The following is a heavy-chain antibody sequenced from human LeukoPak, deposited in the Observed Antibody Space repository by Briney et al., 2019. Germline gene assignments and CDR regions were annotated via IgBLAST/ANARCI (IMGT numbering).Heavy chain of an antibody. CDR1: GGSFSGYY. CDR2: INHSGST. CDR3: ARGGARSPYYYYYGMDV. J-gene: IGHJ6*02. Sequence: SETLFLTCAVYGGSFSGYYWSWIRQPPGKGLEWIGEINHSGSTNYNPSLKSRVTISVDTSKNQFSLKLSSVTAADTAVYYCARGGARSPYYYYYGMDVWGQGTTVTVSS. V-gene: IGHV4-34*01. D-gene: IGHD1-26*01.